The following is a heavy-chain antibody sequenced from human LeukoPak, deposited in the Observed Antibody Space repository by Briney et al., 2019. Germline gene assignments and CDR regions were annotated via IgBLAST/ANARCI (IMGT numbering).Heavy chain of an antibody. V-gene: IGHV3-21*01. CDR2: ISSSSSYI. CDR3: ARDLGGWLLDY. D-gene: IGHD3-22*01. CDR1: GFTFSSYS. J-gene: IGHJ4*02. Sequence: GGSPRLSCAASGFTFSSYSMNWVRQAPGKGLEWVSSISSSSSYIYYADSVKGRFTISRDNAKNSLYLQMNSLRAEDTAVYYCARDLGGWLLDYWGQGTLVTVSS.